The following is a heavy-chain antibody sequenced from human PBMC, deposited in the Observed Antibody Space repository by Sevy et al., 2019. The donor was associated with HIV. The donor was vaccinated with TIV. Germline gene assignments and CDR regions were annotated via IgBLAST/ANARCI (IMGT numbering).Heavy chain of an antibody. CDR2: INHSGST. CDR3: ARLPAAAQAHHRYNWFDP. J-gene: IGHJ5*02. CDR1: GGSFSGYY. V-gene: IGHV4-34*01. Sequence: SETLSLTCAVYGGSFSGYYWSWIRQPPGKGLEWIGEINHSGSTNYNPSLKSRVTISVDTSKNQFSLKLGSVTAADTAVYYCARLPAAAQAHHRYNWFDPWGQGTLVTVSS. D-gene: IGHD2-2*01.